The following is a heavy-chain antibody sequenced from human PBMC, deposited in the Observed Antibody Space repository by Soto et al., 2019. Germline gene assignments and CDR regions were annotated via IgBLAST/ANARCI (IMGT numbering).Heavy chain of an antibody. V-gene: IGHV1-69*13. CDR3: AREGFSVSYSPS. CDR1: GGTFGSYV. Sequence: SVKVSCKASGGTFGSYVISWVRQAPGQGLEWMGGIIPLLGTTNYAQKFQGRVTIIADESTSTVSMDLSSLRSEDTAVYYCAREGFSVSYSPSWGLG. CDR2: IIPLLGTT. J-gene: IGHJ1*01. D-gene: IGHD1-26*01.